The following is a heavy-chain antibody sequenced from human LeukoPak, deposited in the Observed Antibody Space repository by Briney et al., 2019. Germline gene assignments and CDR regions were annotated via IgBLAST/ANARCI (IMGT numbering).Heavy chain of an antibody. D-gene: IGHD3-10*01. CDR1: GGSISSYY. J-gene: IGHJ4*02. CDR2: IYYSGST. V-gene: IGHV4-59*08. CDR3: AKGRLTMVRGAPGVFDY. Sequence: SETLSLTCTVSGGSISSYYWSWIRQPPGKGLEWIGYIYYSGSTTYNPSLKSRVTMSVDTSKNQFSLRLSFVTAADTAVYYCAKGRLTMVRGAPGVFDYWGQGTLVTVSS.